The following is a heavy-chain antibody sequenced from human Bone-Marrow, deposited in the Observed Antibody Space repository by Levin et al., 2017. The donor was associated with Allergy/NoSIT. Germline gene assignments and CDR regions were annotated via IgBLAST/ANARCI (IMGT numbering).Heavy chain of an antibody. V-gene: IGHV3-23*01. J-gene: IGHJ4*02. CDR2: VSGTGDTK. CDR1: GFTFTSYA. Sequence: GESLKISCAASGFTFTSYAMTWVRQAPGKGLEWVSLVSGTGDTKYYADSLKGRFAISRDNSKDTLYLQMNSLRAEDTAIYYCAKIQQWLGDFDHWGQGTLVTVSS. D-gene: IGHD6-19*01. CDR3: AKIQQWLGDFDH.